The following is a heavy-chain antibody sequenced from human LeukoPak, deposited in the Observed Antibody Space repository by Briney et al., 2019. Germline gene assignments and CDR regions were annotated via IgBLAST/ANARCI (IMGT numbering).Heavy chain of an antibody. CDR1: GFTFNTYA. Sequence: GGSLRLSCAASGFTFNTYAMTWVRRAPGEGLEWVSAISGGGGSTHYADSVKGRFTISRDNSKNTLYLQMSSLRAGDTAVYYCAKSSYYDSSGYYREYYFDYWGQGTLVTVSS. D-gene: IGHD3-22*01. CDR3: AKSSYYDSSGYYREYYFDY. V-gene: IGHV3-23*01. CDR2: ISGGGGST. J-gene: IGHJ4*02.